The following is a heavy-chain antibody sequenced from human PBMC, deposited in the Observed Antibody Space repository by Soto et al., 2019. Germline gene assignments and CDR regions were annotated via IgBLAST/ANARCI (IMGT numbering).Heavy chain of an antibody. CDR1: GFRFRDHY. V-gene: IGHV3-11*01. J-gene: IGHJ6*02. CDR2: ASGSGSTI. Sequence: QVQLVESGGGLVKPGGSLRLSCAGSGFRFRDHYMSWIPQAPGQGLEWVTYASGSGSTIDYAEPVKGRFTVSRDNLKNTLDVQINNLTVRYTPVYYWARELGDTSTWSSFVADDYFGMDVWGPGTTVTVSS. CDR3: ARELGDTSTWSSFVADDYFGMDV. D-gene: IGHD6-13*01.